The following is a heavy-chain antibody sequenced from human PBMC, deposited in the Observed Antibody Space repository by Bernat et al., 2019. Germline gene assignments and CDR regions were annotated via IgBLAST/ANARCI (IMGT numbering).Heavy chain of an antibody. CDR3: ARDRAVSTNYYYGMDV. CDR2: IWYDGSNN. V-gene: IGHV3-33*01. D-gene: IGHD4-11*01. CDR1: GFTFSSYG. Sequence: QVQLVESGGGVVQPGRSLRLSCAASGFTFSSYGMHWVRQAPGKGLEWVTLIWYDGSNNYYVDSVKGRFTISRDNSRNTLYLLMNSLRAEDTAVYYCARDRAVSTNYYYGMDVWGQGTTVIVSS. J-gene: IGHJ6*02.